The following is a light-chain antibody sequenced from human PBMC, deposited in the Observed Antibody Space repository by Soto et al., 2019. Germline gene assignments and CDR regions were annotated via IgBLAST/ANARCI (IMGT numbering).Light chain of an antibody. CDR3: QSYDTTLRGLV. CDR1: ASNLGAKYA. Sequence: QAVLTQPPSVSGAPGQRVTISCTGSASNLGAKYAVHWYQHLPGTAPKLLSYDNIHRPSGVPDRFSGSKSDTSASLAITGLQAEDGADYYCQSYDTTLRGLVFGGGTKLTVL. J-gene: IGLJ3*02. CDR2: DNI. V-gene: IGLV1-40*01.